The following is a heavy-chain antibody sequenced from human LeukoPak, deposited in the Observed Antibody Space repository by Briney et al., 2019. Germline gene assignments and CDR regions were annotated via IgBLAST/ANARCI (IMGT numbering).Heavy chain of an antibody. CDR2: ISQDGSEK. D-gene: IGHD6-19*01. CDR3: ARAVGSSGCDY. J-gene: IGHJ4*02. Sequence: GGSLRLSCAASGFTFNNYWLTWVRPAPGKGLEWVAKISQDGSEKYYVDSVKGRFTISRDSGKNSLYLQMNSLRAEDTAVYYCARAVGSSGCDYWGQGTLVTVSS. V-gene: IGHV3-7*01. CDR1: GFTFNNYW.